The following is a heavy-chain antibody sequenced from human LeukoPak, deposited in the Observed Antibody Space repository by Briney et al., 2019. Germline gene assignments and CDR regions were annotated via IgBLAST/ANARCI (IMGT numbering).Heavy chain of an antibody. CDR2: ISSDGSTT. Sequence: GGSLRLSCATSGFTFSTSWMHWVRQGPGEGLVWVSRISSDGSTTTYADSVRGRFTISRDNSKNTLYLQMNSLRADDTAVYYCAKGDTILDSWGQGTLVIVSS. J-gene: IGHJ4*02. CDR1: GFTFSTSW. V-gene: IGHV3-74*01. CDR3: AKGDTILDS. D-gene: IGHD3-3*01.